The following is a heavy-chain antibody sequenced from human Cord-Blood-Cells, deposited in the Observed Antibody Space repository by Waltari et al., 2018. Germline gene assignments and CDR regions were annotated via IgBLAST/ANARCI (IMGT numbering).Heavy chain of an antibody. J-gene: IGHJ4*02. CDR3: TTIRQLVPYFFDY. CDR2: IKSKTDGGTT. V-gene: IGHV3-15*01. D-gene: IGHD6-6*01. CDR1: GFTFSNAW. Sequence: EVQIVESGGGLVKPGGSLSISWAASGFTFSNAWMSWVRPAPGKGLEWVGRIKSKTDGGTTDYDAPVKGRFTISRDDSKNTLHLQMNSLKTEDTAVYYCTTIRQLVPYFFDYWGQGTPVTVSS.